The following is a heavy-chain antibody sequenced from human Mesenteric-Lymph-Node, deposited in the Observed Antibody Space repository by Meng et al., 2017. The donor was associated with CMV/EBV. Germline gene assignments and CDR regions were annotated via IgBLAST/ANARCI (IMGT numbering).Heavy chain of an antibody. J-gene: IGHJ4*02. CDR3: TRDVWYSKQDY. V-gene: IGHV3-7*04. CDR2: IRQDGGLR. CDR1: GFTFSDYW. D-gene: IGHD4-11*01. Sequence: LSCAASGFTFSDYWMAWVRRAPGKGLEWVANIRQDGGLRNYVDSVKGRFTISRDNAKNSVYLQMNSLRVEDTAVYYCTRDVWYSKQDYWGQGSLVTVSS.